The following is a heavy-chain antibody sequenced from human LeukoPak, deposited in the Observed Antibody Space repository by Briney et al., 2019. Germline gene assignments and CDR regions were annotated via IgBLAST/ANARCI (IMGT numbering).Heavy chain of an antibody. V-gene: IGHV1-69*05. D-gene: IGHD3-3*01. Sequence: GASVKVSCKASGGTFSSYAISWVRQAPGQGLEWMGGIIPIFGTANYAQKFQGRVTITTDESTSTAYMELSSLRSEDTAVYYCARESVRIFGVVIIMDWFDPWGQGTLVTVSS. CDR3: ARESVRIFGVVIIMDWFDP. J-gene: IGHJ5*02. CDR2: IIPIFGTA. CDR1: GGTFSSYA.